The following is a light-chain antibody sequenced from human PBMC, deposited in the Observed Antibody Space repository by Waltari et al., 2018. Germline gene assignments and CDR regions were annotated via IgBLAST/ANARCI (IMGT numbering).Light chain of an antibody. CDR1: NIGGRS. CDR3: HVWDGKTVM. CDR2: LDS. V-gene: IGLV3-21*02. Sequence: SSVLTQAPSVSVAPGQTATVTCGGDNIGGRSVQWYQQRPGRAPVLVVYLDSDRPSGIPDRFSGSEPGNAATLTISRFEAGDEADYYCHVWDGKTVMFGVGTKLTVL. J-gene: IGLJ3*02.